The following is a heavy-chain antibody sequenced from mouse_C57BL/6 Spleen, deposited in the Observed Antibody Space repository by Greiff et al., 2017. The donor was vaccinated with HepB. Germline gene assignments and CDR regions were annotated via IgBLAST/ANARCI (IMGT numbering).Heavy chain of an antibody. V-gene: IGHV1-52*01. CDR2: IDPSDSET. CDR3: ATAQATGAWFAY. D-gene: IGHD3-2*02. CDR1: GYTFTSYW. J-gene: IGHJ3*01. Sequence: VQLQQPGAELVRPGSSVKLSCKASGYTFTSYWMHWVKQRPIQGLEWIGNIDPSDSETHYNQKFKDKATLTVDKSSSTAYMQLSSLTSEDSAVYYCATAQATGAWFAYWGQGTLVTVSA.